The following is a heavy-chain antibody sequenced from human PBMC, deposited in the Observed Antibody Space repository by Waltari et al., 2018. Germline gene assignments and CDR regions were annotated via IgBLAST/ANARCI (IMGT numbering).Heavy chain of an antibody. D-gene: IGHD6-19*01. Sequence: QVQLVQSGAEVKKPGSSVKVSCKASGGTFSSYAISWVRQAPGQGLEWMGGIIPIFGTANYAQKFQGRVTITADKSTSTAYMELSSLRSEDTAVYYCARDKAVAGTRGGAFDIWGQGTMVTVSS. CDR1: GGTFSSYA. V-gene: IGHV1-69*14. CDR3: ARDKAVAGTRGGAFDI. CDR2: IIPIFGTA. J-gene: IGHJ3*02.